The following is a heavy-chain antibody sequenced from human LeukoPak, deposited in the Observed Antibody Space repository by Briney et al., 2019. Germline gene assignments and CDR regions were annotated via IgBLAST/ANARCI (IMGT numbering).Heavy chain of an antibody. CDR1: GGTFSSYA. Sequence: SVKVSCKASGGTFSSYAISWVRQAPGQGLEWMGGIIPIFGTANYAQKFQGRITITTDESTSTAYMELSSLRSEDTAVYYCARGTAYYYDSSGYYYFDYWGQGTLVTVSS. CDR2: IIPIFGTA. CDR3: ARGTAYYYDSSGYYYFDY. J-gene: IGHJ4*02. D-gene: IGHD3-22*01. V-gene: IGHV1-69*05.